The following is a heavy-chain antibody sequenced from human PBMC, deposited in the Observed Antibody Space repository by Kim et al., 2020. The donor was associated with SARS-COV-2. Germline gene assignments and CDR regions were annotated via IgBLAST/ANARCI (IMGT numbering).Heavy chain of an antibody. D-gene: IGHD1-26*01. J-gene: IGHJ4*02. CDR3: ARVGSPYY. CDR2: IFDDGST. CDR1: GGSINSGGHF. Sequence: SETLSLTCIVSGGSINSGGHFWSWIRQYPGRGLEWIGYIFDDGSTYYNPSLKSRVIISADTSKNQFSVKLTSVTAADTAVYYCARVGSPYYWGQGTPVT. V-gene: IGHV4-31*03.